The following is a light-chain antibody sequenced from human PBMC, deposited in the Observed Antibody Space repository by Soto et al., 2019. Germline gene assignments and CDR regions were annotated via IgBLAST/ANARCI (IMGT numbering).Light chain of an antibody. Sequence: DIQLTQSPCFLSSSVGDRVPITCRASQGIRNSLAWYQKKLGKAPNLLIYAASTLQSGVPSRFSASGSGTEFTLTISSLQPEDFATYYCQQVKSYPITFGQGTLLEIK. CDR2: AAS. CDR1: QGIRNS. CDR3: QQVKSYPIT. J-gene: IGKJ5*01. V-gene: IGKV1-9*01.